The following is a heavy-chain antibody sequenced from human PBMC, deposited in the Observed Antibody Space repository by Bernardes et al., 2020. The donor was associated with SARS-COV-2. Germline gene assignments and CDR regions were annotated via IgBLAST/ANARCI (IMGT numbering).Heavy chain of an antibody. Sequence: SETLSLTRTVSGGSISSYYWSWIRQPPGKGLEWIGYIYYSGSTNYNPSLKSRVTISVDTSKNQFSLKLSSVTAADTAVYYCAGTYDFWSGYFDYWGQGTLVTVSS. CDR2: IYYSGST. CDR3: AGTYDFWSGYFDY. V-gene: IGHV4-59*01. CDR1: GGSISSYY. D-gene: IGHD3-3*01. J-gene: IGHJ4*02.